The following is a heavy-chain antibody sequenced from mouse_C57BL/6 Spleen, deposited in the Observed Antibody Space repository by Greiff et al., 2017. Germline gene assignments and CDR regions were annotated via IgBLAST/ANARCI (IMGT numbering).Heavy chain of an antibody. D-gene: IGHD4-1*01. V-gene: IGHV7-4*01. Sequence: EVKLVESGGGLVQPGASLRLSCAASGFTFTDYYMSWVRQPPGKAPEWLALIRNKANGYTTEYTASVKGRFTISRDNDQNILYLQMNTLMAEDSATYYCVKAELTGTLGYYLDYWGQGTTRTVSS. CDR1: GFTFTDYY. J-gene: IGHJ2*01. CDR3: VKAELTGTLGYYLDY. CDR2: IRNKANGYTT.